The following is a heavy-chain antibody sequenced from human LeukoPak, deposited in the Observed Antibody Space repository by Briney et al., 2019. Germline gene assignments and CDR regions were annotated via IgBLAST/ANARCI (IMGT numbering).Heavy chain of an antibody. Sequence: GGSLRLSCAASGFTFSSYGMHWVRQAPGKGLEWVAVIWYDGSNKYYADSVKGRFTISRDNSKNTLYLQMNSLRAEDTAAYYCARAYDSSGYSLRYWGQGTLVTVSS. CDR2: IWYDGSNK. CDR1: GFTFSSYG. D-gene: IGHD3-22*01. J-gene: IGHJ4*02. V-gene: IGHV3-33*01. CDR3: ARAYDSSGYSLRY.